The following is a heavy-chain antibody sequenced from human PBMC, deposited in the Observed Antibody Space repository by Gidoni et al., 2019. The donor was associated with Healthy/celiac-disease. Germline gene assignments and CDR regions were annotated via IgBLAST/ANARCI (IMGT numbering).Heavy chain of an antibody. CDR2: IYWDDDK. CDR1: GFSLSTSGVG. Sequence: QLTLKESGPTLVNPTQTLPLTCTFSGFSLSTSGVGVGWIRQPPGKALEWLALIYWDDDKRYSPSLKSRLTITKDTSKNQVVLTMTNMDPVDTATDYCAHRRYSSSWRYNWFDPWGQGTLVTVSS. CDR3: AHRRYSSSWRYNWFDP. D-gene: IGHD6-13*01. J-gene: IGHJ5*02. V-gene: IGHV2-5*02.